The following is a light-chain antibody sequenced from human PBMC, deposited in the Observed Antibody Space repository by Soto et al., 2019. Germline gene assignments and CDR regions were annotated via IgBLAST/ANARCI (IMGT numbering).Light chain of an antibody. V-gene: IGLV2-11*01. Sequence: QSVPTQPRSVSGSPGQSVTISCTGTSSDVGGYNYVSWYQQHPGKAPKLMIYDVSKRPSGVPDRFSGSKSGNTASLTISGLQAEDEADYYCCSYAGSPYVFGTGTKVTVL. J-gene: IGLJ1*01. CDR3: CSYAGSPYV. CDR2: DVS. CDR1: SSDVGGYNY.